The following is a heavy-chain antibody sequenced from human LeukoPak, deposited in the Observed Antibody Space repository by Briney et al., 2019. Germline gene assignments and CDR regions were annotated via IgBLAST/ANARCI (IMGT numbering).Heavy chain of an antibody. J-gene: IGHJ4*02. Sequence: SETLSLTCAVYGGFFSRYYWSWIRQPPGKGLEWIGEINHSGSTNYNPSLKSRVTISVDTSKNQFSLKLSSVPAADTAVYYCASQYDILTGPSFDYWGQGTLVTVSS. CDR3: ASQYDILTGPSFDY. V-gene: IGHV4-34*01. CDR2: INHSGST. CDR1: GGFFSRYY. D-gene: IGHD3-9*01.